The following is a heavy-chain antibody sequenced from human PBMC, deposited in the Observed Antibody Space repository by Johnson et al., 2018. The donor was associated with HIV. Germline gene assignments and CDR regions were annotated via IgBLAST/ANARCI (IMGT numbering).Heavy chain of an antibody. D-gene: IGHD1-26*01. J-gene: IGHJ3*02. CDR2: ISYDGSNK. V-gene: IGHV3-30*03. CDR1: GLSFSNFG. CDR3: ARGGGYWEVIAFDI. Sequence: QVQLVESVGGVVQPGKSLTLSCVGSGLSFSNFGIHWVRQAPGKGPEWVAVISYDGSNKYYADSVKGRFTISRDNSKNTLYLQMNSLRADDTAVYYCARGGGYWEVIAFDIWGQGTMVTVSS.